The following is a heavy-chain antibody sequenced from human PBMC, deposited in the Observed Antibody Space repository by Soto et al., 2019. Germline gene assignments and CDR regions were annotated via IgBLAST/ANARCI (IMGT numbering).Heavy chain of an antibody. CDR3: GSVMIGTSRHTDFDY. V-gene: IGHV4-39*01. Sequence: PSETLSLTCSVSGASISSRDYYWGWIRQTPGKGLEWIGNIDYNGVTYYNPSLKSRVTVSKDTSKNQFSLKVASVTAADTAIYYCGSVMIGTSRHTDFDYWGQGTPVTVSS. J-gene: IGHJ4*02. CDR2: IDYNGVT. D-gene: IGHD2-2*01. CDR1: GASISSRDYY.